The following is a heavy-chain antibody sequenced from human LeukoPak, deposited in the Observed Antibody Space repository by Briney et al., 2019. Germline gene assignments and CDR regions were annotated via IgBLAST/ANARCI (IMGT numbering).Heavy chain of an antibody. CDR3: ARSLIVASEDY. D-gene: IGHD3-22*01. V-gene: IGHV3-11*04. J-gene: IGHJ4*02. Sequence: GGSLRLSYAASGFRFDSFYMGWIRQVPGKGLDYIAFISASGAVPYYAESVKGRFTISRDNAKNSVSLQMNSLSADDTAVYYCARSLIVASEDYWGQGTLVTVSS. CDR2: ISASGAVP. CDR1: GFRFDSFY.